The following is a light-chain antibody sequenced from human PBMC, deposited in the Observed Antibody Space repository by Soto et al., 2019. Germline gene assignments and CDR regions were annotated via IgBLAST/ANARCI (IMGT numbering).Light chain of an antibody. V-gene: IGLV1-47*01. CDR2: GNN. J-gene: IGLJ7*01. CDR1: SSNIGSNY. CDR3: AAWDDSLSGPV. Sequence: QSVLTQPPSASGTPGLRVTISCSGSSSNIGSNYVYWYQQLPGTAPKLLIYGNNQRPSGVPDRFSGSKSGTSASLAISGLRSEDEADYYCAAWDDSLSGPVFGGGTQLTVL.